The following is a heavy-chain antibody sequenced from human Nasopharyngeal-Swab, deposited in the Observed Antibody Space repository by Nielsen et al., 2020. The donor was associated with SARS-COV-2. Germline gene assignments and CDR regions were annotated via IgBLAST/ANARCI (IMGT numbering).Heavy chain of an antibody. CDR3: ARDSQNLRCWDY. CDR1: GYTFTSYY. D-gene: IGHD4-17*01. Sequence: ASVKVSCNASGYTFTSYYMHWVRQAPGQGLEWMGIINPSGGSTSYAQKFQGRVTMTRDTSTSTVYMELSSLRSEDTAVYYCARDSQNLRCWDYWGQGTLVTVSS. V-gene: IGHV1-46*01. CDR2: INPSGGST. J-gene: IGHJ4*02.